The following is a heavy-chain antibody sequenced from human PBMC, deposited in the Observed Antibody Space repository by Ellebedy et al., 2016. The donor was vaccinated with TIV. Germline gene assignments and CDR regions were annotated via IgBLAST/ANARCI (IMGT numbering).Heavy chain of an antibody. V-gene: IGHV1-69*10. CDR2: IMPMLRTA. CDR1: GGIFRSNA. CDR3: ARHSGYYWYHFDS. D-gene: IGHD3-22*01. Sequence: ASVKVSCKASGGIFRSNAFSWVRQAPGQGLEWMGGIMPMLRTANYAQKFQGRVTITADQLGSTVYMELSSLRSEDAAVYYCARHSGYYWYHFDSWGQGTLVIVSS. J-gene: IGHJ4*02.